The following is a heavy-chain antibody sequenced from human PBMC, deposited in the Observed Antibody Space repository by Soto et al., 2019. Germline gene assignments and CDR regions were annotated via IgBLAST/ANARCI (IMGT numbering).Heavy chain of an antibody. J-gene: IGHJ4*02. CDR3: ARGYSGYDYNFDY. D-gene: IGHD5-12*01. CDR2: IFNSGSA. V-gene: IGHV4-31*03. Sequence: TLSLTGSVSGTATFSGSYYWSWIRQRPGKGLECLGYIFNSGSAYYNPSLRSRATISLDTFKNEFSLTLRSVTAADTAVYFCARGYSGYDYNFDYWGQGISVTVSS. CDR1: GTATFSGSYY.